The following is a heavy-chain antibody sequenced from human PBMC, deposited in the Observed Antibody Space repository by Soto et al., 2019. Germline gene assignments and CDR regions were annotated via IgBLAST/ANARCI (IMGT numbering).Heavy chain of an antibody. CDR2: ISSNGGRT. CDR1: GFTFSNYA. J-gene: IGHJ4*02. V-gene: IGHV3-64D*06. Sequence: GGSLRLSCSASGFTFSNYAMHWVRQAPGGGLEYVSTISSNGGRTYYADSVKGRFTISRDNSKSTLSLQMSSLRAEDTAVYYWLKNYYDSRGSFSHFDYWGQGTLVTVSS. D-gene: IGHD3-22*01. CDR3: LKNYYDSRGSFSHFDY.